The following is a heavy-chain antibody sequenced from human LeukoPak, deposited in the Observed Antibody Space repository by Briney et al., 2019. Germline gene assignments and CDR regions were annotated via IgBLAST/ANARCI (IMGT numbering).Heavy chain of an antibody. D-gene: IGHD2-15*01. CDR1: GFTFSSHW. Sequence: GGSLRLSCAASGFTFSSHWMHWVRQTPGKGLVWVSRINTDESKINHADSVRGRFTISRDNAMNMLYLQMNSPRAEDTAVYYCARGGLFKYFFDYWGQGTPVTVSS. CDR3: ARGGLFKYFFDY. CDR2: INTDESKI. V-gene: IGHV3-74*01. J-gene: IGHJ4*02.